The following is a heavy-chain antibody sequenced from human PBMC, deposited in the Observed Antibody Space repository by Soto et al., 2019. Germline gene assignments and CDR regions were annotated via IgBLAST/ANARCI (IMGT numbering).Heavy chain of an antibody. CDR3: ARIFKTMSITICRVVPPEAYFDY. Sequence: GASVKVSCKASGYNFANHGFSWVRQAPGHGLEWMGWINAYSGNTDYAQEFQGRVAMTTDTSTSTAYMELRGLRSDDTAVYYCARIFKTMSITICRVVPPEAYFDYWGQGTRVTVSS. V-gene: IGHV1-18*01. J-gene: IGHJ4*02. CDR1: GYNFANHG. CDR2: INAYSGNT. D-gene: IGHD3-3*01.